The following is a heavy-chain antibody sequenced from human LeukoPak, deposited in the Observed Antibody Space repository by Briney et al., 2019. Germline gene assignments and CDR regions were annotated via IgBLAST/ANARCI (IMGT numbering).Heavy chain of an antibody. V-gene: IGHV4-61*08. D-gene: IGHD1-26*01. J-gene: IGHJ2*01. CDR1: GGSISSGGYY. CDR2: IYYSGST. CDR3: ARVSPTREWYFDL. Sequence: PSQTLSLTCTVSGGSISSGGYYWSWIRQHPGKGLEWIGYIYYSGSTNYNPSLKSRVTISVDTSKNQFSLKLSSVTAADTAVYYCARVSPTREWYFDLWGRGTLVTVSS.